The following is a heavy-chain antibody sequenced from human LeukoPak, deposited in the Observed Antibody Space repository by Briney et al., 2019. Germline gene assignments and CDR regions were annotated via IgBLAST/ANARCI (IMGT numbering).Heavy chain of an antibody. D-gene: IGHD6-19*01. V-gene: IGHV3-53*01. CDR2: IYSGGST. CDR3: ARGRAVADDYYYYYMDV. J-gene: IGHJ6*03. CDR1: GFTVSSNY. Sequence: PGGSLRLSCAASGFTVSSNYMSWVRQAAGKGLEWVSVIYSGGSTYYADSVKGRFTISRDNSKNTLYLQMNSLRAEDTAVYYCARGRAVADDYYYYYMDVWGKGTTVTVSS.